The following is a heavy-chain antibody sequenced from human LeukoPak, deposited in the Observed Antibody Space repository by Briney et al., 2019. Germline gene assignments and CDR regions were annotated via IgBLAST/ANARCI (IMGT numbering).Heavy chain of an antibody. D-gene: IGHD4-11*01. Sequence: PSETLSLTCAVSDHSISSGYYWGWIRQPPGKGLEWIGTIYHSGSTHYNPSLKSRVTLSVDTSKNQFSLKLRSVTAADTAVYYCASLPSNTVTHDYWGQGTLVTVSS. CDR1: DHSISSGYY. J-gene: IGHJ4*02. V-gene: IGHV4-38-2*01. CDR2: IYHSGST. CDR3: ASLPSNTVTHDY.